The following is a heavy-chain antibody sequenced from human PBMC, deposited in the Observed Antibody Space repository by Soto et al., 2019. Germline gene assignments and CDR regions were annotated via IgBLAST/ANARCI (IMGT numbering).Heavy chain of an antibody. CDR3: AGEDYGDYVHAFDI. J-gene: IGHJ3*02. D-gene: IGHD4-17*01. V-gene: IGHV4-59*01. CDR2: IYYSGST. Sequence: SETLSLTCTVSGGSISSYYWSWIRQPPGKGLEWIGYIYYSGSTNYNPSLKSRVTISVDTSKNQFSLKLSSVTAADTAVYYCAGEDYGDYVHAFDIWGQGTMVTVSS. CDR1: GGSISSYY.